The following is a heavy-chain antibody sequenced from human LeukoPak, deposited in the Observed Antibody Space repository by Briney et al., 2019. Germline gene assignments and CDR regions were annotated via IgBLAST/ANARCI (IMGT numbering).Heavy chain of an antibody. CDR1: SGSINSYY. CDR3: ARATYYYDSSGYYSRGFLAFDI. Sequence: SETLSLTCTVSSGSINSYYWSWIRQPPGKGLEWIGYIYYSGSTNYNPSLKSRVTISVDTSKNQFSLKLSSVTAADTAVYYCARATYYYDSSGYYSRGFLAFDIWGQGTMVTVSS. J-gene: IGHJ3*02. V-gene: IGHV4-59*01. CDR2: IYYSGST. D-gene: IGHD3-22*01.